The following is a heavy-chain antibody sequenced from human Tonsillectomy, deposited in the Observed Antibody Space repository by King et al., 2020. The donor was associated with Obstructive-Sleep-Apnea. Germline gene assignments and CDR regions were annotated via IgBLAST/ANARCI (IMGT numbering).Heavy chain of an antibody. J-gene: IGHJ4*02. CDR3: AKEGWVWFGERYYFDY. CDR2: IDGSGSNT. CDR1: GFTFSSYA. Sequence: VQLVESGGGLVQPGGSLRLSCAASGFTFSSYAMTWVRQAPGKGLEWVSLIDGSGSNTYYADSVKGRFTISRDNSENTLHLRMNSLRAEDTAVYYCAKEGWVWFGERYYFDYWGQGTLVTVSS. V-gene: IGHV3-23*04. D-gene: IGHD3-10*01.